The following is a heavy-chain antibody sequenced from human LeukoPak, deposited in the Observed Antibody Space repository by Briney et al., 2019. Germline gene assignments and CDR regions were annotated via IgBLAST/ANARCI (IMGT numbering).Heavy chain of an antibody. CDR3: AKGAWCSSTSCLIHHFDY. J-gene: IGHJ4*02. CDR2: ISVRGGST. Sequence: GGSLRLSCAASGFTFSSYAMSWVRQAPGKGLEWVSGISVRGGSTWYADSVKGRFTISRDNSKNTLYLQMNSLRAEDTAVYYCAKGAWCSSTSCLIHHFDYWGQGTLVTVSS. CDR1: GFTFSSYA. V-gene: IGHV3-23*01. D-gene: IGHD2-2*01.